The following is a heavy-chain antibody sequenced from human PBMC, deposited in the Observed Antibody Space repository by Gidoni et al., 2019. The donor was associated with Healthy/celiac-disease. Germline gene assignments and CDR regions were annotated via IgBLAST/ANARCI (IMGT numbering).Heavy chain of an antibody. J-gene: IGHJ6*02. CDR3: ARDRGRWLRGGMDV. V-gene: IGHV4-59*01. Sequence: QVQLQESGPGLVKPSETLSLTCTVSGGSISSYYWSWIRQPPGKGLEWIGYIYYSGSTNYNPSLKSRVTISVDTSKNQFSLKLSSVTAADTAVYYCARDRGRWLRGGMDVWGQGTTVTVSS. CDR1: GGSISSYY. D-gene: IGHD5-12*01. CDR2: IYYSGST.